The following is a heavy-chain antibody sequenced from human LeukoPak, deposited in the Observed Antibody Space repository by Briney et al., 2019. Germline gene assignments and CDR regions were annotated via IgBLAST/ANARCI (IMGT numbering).Heavy chain of an antibody. Sequence: SETLSLTCAVYGGSFSGYYWSWIRQPPGKGLEWIGEINHSGSTNYNPSLKSRVTISVDTSKNQFSLKLSSVTAADTAAYYCARGQTFYGMDVWGKGTTVTVSS. CDR1: GGSFSGYY. J-gene: IGHJ6*04. V-gene: IGHV4-34*01. CDR2: INHSGST. CDR3: ARGQTFYGMDV.